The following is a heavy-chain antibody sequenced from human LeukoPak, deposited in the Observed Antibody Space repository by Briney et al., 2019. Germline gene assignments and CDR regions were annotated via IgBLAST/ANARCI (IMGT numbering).Heavy chain of an antibody. CDR1: GGSISSSSYY. CDR2: IYYSGST. J-gene: IGHJ4*02. D-gene: IGHD6-13*01. CDR3: ARGAAGVFDY. V-gene: IGHV4-39*07. Sequence: SETLSLTCTVSGGSISSSSYYWGWIRQPPGKGLEWIGSIYYSGSTYYNPSLKSRVTISVDTSKNQFSLKLSSVTAADTAVYYCARGAAGVFDYWGQGTLVTVSS.